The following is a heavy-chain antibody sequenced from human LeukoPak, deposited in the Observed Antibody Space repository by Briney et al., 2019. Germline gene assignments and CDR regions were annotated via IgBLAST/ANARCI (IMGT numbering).Heavy chain of an antibody. Sequence: ASVKVSCKASGYTFTGYYMHWVRQAPGQGLEWMGWINPNSGGTNYAQEFQGRVTMTRDTSTSTAYMELSRLRSDDTAVYYCARESVAVADNWFDPWGQGTLVTVSS. J-gene: IGHJ5*02. CDR1: GYTFTGYY. V-gene: IGHV1-2*02. D-gene: IGHD6-19*01. CDR3: ARESVAVADNWFDP. CDR2: INPNSGGT.